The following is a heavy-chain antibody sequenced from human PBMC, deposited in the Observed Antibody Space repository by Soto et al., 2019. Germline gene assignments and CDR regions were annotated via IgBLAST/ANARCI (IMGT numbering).Heavy chain of an antibody. D-gene: IGHD3-16*01. Sequence: QVQLVESGGGVVQPGSSRRLPCAASGFTSSRYAMHWVRQAPGKGLEWVAVISYDGSNQYYADSMKGRFSISRDNSKNTLYLQMESLSTEDSAKYFCAKDGGGYYFDQWGQGTLVTVSS. V-gene: IGHV3-30*18. CDR2: ISYDGSNQ. J-gene: IGHJ4*02. CDR3: AKDGGGYYFDQ. CDR1: GFTSSRYA.